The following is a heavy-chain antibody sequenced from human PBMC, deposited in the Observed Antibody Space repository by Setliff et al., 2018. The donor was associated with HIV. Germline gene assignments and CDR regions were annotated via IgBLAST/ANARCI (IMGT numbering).Heavy chain of an antibody. J-gene: IGHJ6*03. D-gene: IGHD1-7*01. V-gene: IGHV4-39*02. CDR1: GGSIDSSDYY. Sequence: LSLTCSVSGGSIDSSDYYWGWIRQPPGKGLEWIGTVYYTGSTFYNPSLESRVTISVDTSKNQFSLKLRSVTATDTTVYYCARDRSNWNYGKNYMDVWGKGTTVTVSS. CDR2: VYYTGST. CDR3: ARDRSNWNYGKNYMDV.